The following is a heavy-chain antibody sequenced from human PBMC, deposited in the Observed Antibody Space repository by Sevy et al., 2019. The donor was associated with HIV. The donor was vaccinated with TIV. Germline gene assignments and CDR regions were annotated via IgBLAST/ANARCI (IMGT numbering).Heavy chain of an antibody. CDR3: ARVVYYDSTAYYFDY. Sequence: ASVKVSCKASGYMFIAYFIHWVRQAPGQGLEWMGRINPNSGDTNSAQKFQGRVTMTRDTSINTVYIELSRLRSDDTALYSCARVVYYDSTAYYFDYWGQGTLVTVSS. CDR2: INPNSGDT. J-gene: IGHJ4*02. CDR1: GYMFIAYF. D-gene: IGHD3-22*01. V-gene: IGHV1-2*06.